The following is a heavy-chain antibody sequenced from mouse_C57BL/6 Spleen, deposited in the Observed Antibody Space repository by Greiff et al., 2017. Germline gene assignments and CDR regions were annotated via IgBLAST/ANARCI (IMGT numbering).Heavy chain of an antibody. CDR2: FYPGSGSI. J-gene: IGHJ4*01. CDR3: ARHEEDYYGSCLWAMDY. Sequence: VQLQQSGAELVKPGASVKLSCKASGYTFTEYTIHWVKQRSGQGLEWIGWFYPGSGSIKYNEKFKDKATLTADKSSSTVYMDLSRLTSEDSAVYFCARHEEDYYGSCLWAMDYWGQGTSVTVSS. CDR1: GYTFTEYT. V-gene: IGHV1-62-2*01. D-gene: IGHD1-1*01.